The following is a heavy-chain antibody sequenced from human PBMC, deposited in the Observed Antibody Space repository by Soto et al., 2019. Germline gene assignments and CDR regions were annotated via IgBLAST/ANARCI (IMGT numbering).Heavy chain of an antibody. CDR2: ISYDGSNK. J-gene: IGHJ4*02. Sequence: GGSLRLSCAASGFTFSSYGMHWVRQAPGKGLEWVAVISYDGSNKYYADSVKGRFTISRDNSKNTLYLQMNSLRAEDTAVYYCAKDHSSSPPDYWGQGTLVTVSS. D-gene: IGHD6-13*01. CDR3: AKDHSSSPPDY. CDR1: GFTFSSYG. V-gene: IGHV3-30*18.